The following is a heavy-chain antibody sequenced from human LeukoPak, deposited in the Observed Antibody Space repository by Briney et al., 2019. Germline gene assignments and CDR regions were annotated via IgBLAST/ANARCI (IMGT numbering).Heavy chain of an antibody. Sequence: SETLSLTCTVSGGSISSSSYYWGWIRQPPGKGLEWIGSIYYSGSTYYNPSLKSRVTISVDTSKNQFSLKLSSVTAADTAVYYCARGSYYGSGSSWGQGTLVTVSS. J-gene: IGHJ5*02. CDR2: IYYSGST. V-gene: IGHV4-39*01. CDR3: ARGSYYGSGSS. CDR1: GGSISSSSYY. D-gene: IGHD3-10*01.